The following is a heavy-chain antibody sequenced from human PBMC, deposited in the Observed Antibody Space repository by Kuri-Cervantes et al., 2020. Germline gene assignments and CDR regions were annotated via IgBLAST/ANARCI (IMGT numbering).Heavy chain of an antibody. J-gene: IGHJ6*02. V-gene: IGHV3-48*04. D-gene: IGHD3-3*01. CDR1: GFTFSSYS. CDR2: ISSSGSTI. CDR3: ARDQSYYDFWSGYYRGYYYYGMDV. Sequence: GESLKISCAASGFTFSSYSMNWVRQAPGKGLEWVSYISSSGSTIYYADSVKGRFTISRDNAKNSLYLQMNSLRAEDTAVYYCARDQSYYDFWSGYYRGYYYYGMDVWGQGTTVTVSS.